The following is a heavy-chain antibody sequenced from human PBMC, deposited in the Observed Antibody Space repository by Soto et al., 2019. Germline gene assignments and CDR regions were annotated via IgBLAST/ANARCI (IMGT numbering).Heavy chain of an antibody. D-gene: IGHD5-12*01. CDR3: ARGREYSGYDSSFFDY. CDR1: GGTFSSYT. J-gene: IGHJ4*02. V-gene: IGHV1-69*02. Sequence: ASVKVSCKASGGTFSSYTISWVRQAPGQGLEWMGRIIPILGIANYAQKFQGRVTITADKSTSTAYMELSSLRSEDTAVYYCARGREYSGYDSSFFDYWGQGTLVTVSS. CDR2: IIPILGIA.